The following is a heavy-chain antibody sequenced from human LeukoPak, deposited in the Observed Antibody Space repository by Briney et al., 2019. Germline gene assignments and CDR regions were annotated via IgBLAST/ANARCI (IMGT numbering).Heavy chain of an antibody. CDR2: IYYSGST. D-gene: IGHD1-26*01. V-gene: IGHV4-59*01. CDR3: ARDGRISPYSGMDV. Sequence: SETLSLTCTVSGDSISYYYWSWIRQPPGKGLEWIGYIYYSGSTDYNPSLKSRVSISVDTSKNQFSLKLNSVAPADTAVYYCARDGRISPYSGMDVWGQGTTVTVSS. J-gene: IGHJ6*02. CDR1: GDSISYYY.